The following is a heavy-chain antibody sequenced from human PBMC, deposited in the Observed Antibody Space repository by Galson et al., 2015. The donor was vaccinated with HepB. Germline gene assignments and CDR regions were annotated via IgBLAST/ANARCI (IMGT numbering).Heavy chain of an antibody. CDR3: ARGGSGRSSDY. Sequence: SVKVSCKASGCTFTSYSMYWVRQAPGQGPEWMGIINPGGGSTSYAQKFQGRVTMTRDTSTGTVYMELSSLRSEDTAVYYCARGGSGRSSDYWGQGTLVTVSS. CDR2: INPGGGST. D-gene: IGHD1-26*01. CDR1: GCTFTSYS. J-gene: IGHJ4*02. V-gene: IGHV1-46*01.